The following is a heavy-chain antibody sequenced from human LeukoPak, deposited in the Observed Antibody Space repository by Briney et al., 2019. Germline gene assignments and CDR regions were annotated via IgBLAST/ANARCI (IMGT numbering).Heavy chain of an antibody. J-gene: IGHJ5*02. D-gene: IGHD4-17*01. CDR3: ASDRTMTTVTSGQSWDDP. V-gene: IGHV1-24*01. CDR1: GYSLTALA. Sequence: ASVKVSCKVSGYSLTALAIHWVRQAPGKGLEWMGRFDPDDGARIYSQRFQDRFLMTEDPSSDTAYMELSGLRSEDTAVCFCASDRTMTTVTSGQSWDDPWGQGTLVTVSS. CDR2: FDPDDGAR.